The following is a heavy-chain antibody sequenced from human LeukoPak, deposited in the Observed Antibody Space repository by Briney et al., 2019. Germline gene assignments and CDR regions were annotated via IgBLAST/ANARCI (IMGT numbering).Heavy chain of an antibody. D-gene: IGHD6-13*01. CDR2: IYYRWRT. J-gene: IGHJ4*01. CDR3: ARILTAAAGTDYFDY. CDR1: GGSSSSYY. Sequence: SETLSLTCTVSGGSSSSYYWSWIRHPPGKGLDGVGYIYYRWRTNYNPCLKSRVTISVEEYKNQFSLKLSSVPAADTAVYYCARILTAAAGTDYFDYWGHGTLVTVSS. V-gene: IGHV4-59*01.